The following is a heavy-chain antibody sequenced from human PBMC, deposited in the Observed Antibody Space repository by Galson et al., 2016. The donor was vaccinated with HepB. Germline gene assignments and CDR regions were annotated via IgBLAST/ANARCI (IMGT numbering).Heavy chain of an antibody. CDR1: GFRFSSEE. CDR3: ARLRGYSTLGYYHYTLDV. D-gene: IGHD6-13*01. Sequence: SLRLSCAASGFRFSSEEMNWVRQAPGKGLEWLSYISNSGNSIYYADSVKGRFTISRDNAEKSLYLQMNSLRAEDTAVYYCARLRGYSTLGYYHYTLDVWGQGTTVTVSS. CDR2: ISNSGNSI. V-gene: IGHV3-48*03. J-gene: IGHJ6*02.